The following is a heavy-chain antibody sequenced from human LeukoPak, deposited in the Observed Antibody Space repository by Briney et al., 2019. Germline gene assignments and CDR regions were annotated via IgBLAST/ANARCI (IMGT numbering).Heavy chain of an antibody. V-gene: IGHV4-39*07. J-gene: IGHJ5*02. CDR1: GGSISSNNYY. D-gene: IGHD6-19*01. CDR2: VYYSGST. CDR3: ARTDKNRKYSSGWYRKNWFDP. Sequence: SETLSLTCTVSGGSISSNNYYWGWIRQPPGKGLEWIGNVYYSGSTYYNPSLKSRVTISVDTSRNQFSLNLSSVTAADTAVYYCARTDKNRKYSSGWYRKNWFDPWGQGTLVTVSS.